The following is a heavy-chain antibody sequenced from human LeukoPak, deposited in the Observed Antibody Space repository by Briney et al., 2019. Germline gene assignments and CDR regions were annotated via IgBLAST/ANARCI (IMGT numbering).Heavy chain of an antibody. D-gene: IGHD1-26*01. CDR2: INHSGST. J-gene: IGHJ4*02. Sequence: SETLSLTCAVYGGSFSGYYWSWIRQPPGKGLEWIGEINHSGSTNYNPSLKSRVTISVDASKNQFSLKLSSVTAADTAVYYCARATYYHATFDYWGQGTLVTVSS. CDR1: GGSFSGYY. V-gene: IGHV4-34*01. CDR3: ARATYYHATFDY.